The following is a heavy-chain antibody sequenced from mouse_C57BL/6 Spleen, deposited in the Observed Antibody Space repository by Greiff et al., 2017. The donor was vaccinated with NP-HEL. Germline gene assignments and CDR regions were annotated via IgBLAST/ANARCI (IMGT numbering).Heavy chain of an antibody. D-gene: IGHD1-1*01. CDR1: GYTFTDYN. V-gene: IGHV1-22*01. CDR2: INPNNGGT. J-gene: IGHJ3*01. CDR3: ARGSEDYYGSSPWFAY. Sequence: VQLKESGPELVKPGASVKMSCKASGYTFTDYNMHWVKQSHGKSLEWIGYINPNNGGTSYNQKFKGKATLTVNKSSSTAYMERRSLTSEDSAVYYCARGSEDYYGSSPWFAYWGQGTLVTVSA.